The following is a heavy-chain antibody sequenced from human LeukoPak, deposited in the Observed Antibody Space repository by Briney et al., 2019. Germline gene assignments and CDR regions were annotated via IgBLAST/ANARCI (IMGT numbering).Heavy chain of an antibody. J-gene: IGHJ6*02. CDR2: ISPYNGDT. CDR1: GYTFTSYA. V-gene: IGHV1-18*04. Sequence: ASVKVSCKTSGYTFTSYAVGWVRQAPGQGLEWMGWISPYNGDTKYAQNVQGRLTMTTDTSTSTAYMELRSLRSDDTAVYYCARDPDFYSGYDFGSPLDYYGMDVWGQGTTVTVSS. D-gene: IGHD5-12*01. CDR3: ARDPDFYSGYDFGSPLDYYGMDV.